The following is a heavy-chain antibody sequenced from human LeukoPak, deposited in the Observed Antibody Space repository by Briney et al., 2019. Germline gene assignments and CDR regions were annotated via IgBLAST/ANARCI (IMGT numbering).Heavy chain of an antibody. Sequence: GGSLSLPCAASGFTFSSYAMSWARQTPGKGLEWVSAISGSGGSTYYADSVKGRFTISRDNSKNTLYLQMNSLRAEDTAVYYCATNYYDSSGYYPEGGYWGQGTLVTVSS. CDR2: ISGSGGST. J-gene: IGHJ4*02. V-gene: IGHV3-23*01. CDR3: ATNYYDSSGYYPEGGY. CDR1: GFTFSSYA. D-gene: IGHD3-22*01.